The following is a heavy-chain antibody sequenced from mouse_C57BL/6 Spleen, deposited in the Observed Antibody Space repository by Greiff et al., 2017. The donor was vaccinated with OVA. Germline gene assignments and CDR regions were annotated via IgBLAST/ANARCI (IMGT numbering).Heavy chain of an antibody. V-gene: IGHV6-3*01. CDR1: GFTFSNYW. Sequence: EVKLVESGGGLVQPGGSMKLSCVASGFTFSNYWMNWVRQSPEKGLEWVAQIRLKSDNYATHYAESVKGRFTISRDDSKSSVYPQMNNLRAEDTGIDYGTEWDYYGSSYVGGYWGQGTTLTVSS. J-gene: IGHJ2*01. CDR2: IRLKSDNYAT. CDR3: TEWDYYGSSYVGGY. D-gene: IGHD1-1*01.